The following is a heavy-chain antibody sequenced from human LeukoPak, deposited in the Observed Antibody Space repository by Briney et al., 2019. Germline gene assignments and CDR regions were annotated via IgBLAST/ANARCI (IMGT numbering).Heavy chain of an antibody. J-gene: IGHJ3*02. V-gene: IGHV4-59*01. CDR3: ARGTYCGGDCSPSAFDI. D-gene: IGHD2-21*02. Sequence: GSLRLSCAASGFTFSSYAMSWIRQPPGKGLEWIGYIYYSGSTNYNPSLKSRVTISVDTSKNQFSLKLSSVTAADTAVYYCARGTYCGGDCSPSAFDIWGQGTMVTVSS. CDR1: GFTFSSYA. CDR2: IYYSGST.